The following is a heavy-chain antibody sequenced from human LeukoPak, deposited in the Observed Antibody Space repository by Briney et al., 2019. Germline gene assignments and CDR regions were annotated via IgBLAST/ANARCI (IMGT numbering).Heavy chain of an antibody. D-gene: IGHD3-10*01. V-gene: IGHV4-61*02. CDR3: ARHTNPGTFDY. CDR2: IYSSVST. J-gene: IGHJ4*02. CDR1: GGSISSGSHH. Sequence: SQTLSLTCTVSGGSISSGSHHWSWIRQPAGKGLEWIGRIYSSVSTNYNPSFKSRVTILVDTSTNKFSLELTSVTAADTAVYYCARHTNPGTFDYWGQGTLVTVSS.